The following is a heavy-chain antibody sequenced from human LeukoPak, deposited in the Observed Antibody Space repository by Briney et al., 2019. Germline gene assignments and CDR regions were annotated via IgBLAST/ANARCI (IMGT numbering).Heavy chain of an antibody. CDR2: IRYVGSNK. D-gene: IGHD3-3*01. Sequence: GGSLRLSCAASVFTFSSYGMHWVRQAPGKGLEWVAFIRYVGSNKYYAHSVRSRFTLSRDNSKNTLYLQMNSLRARDTAVYYCAKDLTYYDFWRGSPGGDYWGERTLDTVSS. V-gene: IGHV3-30*02. J-gene: IGHJ4*02. CDR1: VFTFSSYG. CDR3: AKDLTYYDFWRGSPGGDY.